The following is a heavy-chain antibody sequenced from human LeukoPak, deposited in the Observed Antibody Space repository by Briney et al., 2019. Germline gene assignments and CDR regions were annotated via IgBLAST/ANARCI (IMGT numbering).Heavy chain of an antibody. Sequence: PGGSLRLSCAASGFTFSSYSMNWVRQAPEKGLEWVSSISSSSSYIYYADSVKGRFTISRDNSKNTLYLQMNSLRAEDTAVYYCAKHLSMGVPAAIYPQPYYYYYGIDVWGQGTTVTVSS. CDR3: AKHLSMGVPAAIYPQPYYYYYGIDV. D-gene: IGHD2-2*02. CDR2: ISSSSSYI. J-gene: IGHJ6*02. CDR1: GFTFSSYS. V-gene: IGHV3-21*04.